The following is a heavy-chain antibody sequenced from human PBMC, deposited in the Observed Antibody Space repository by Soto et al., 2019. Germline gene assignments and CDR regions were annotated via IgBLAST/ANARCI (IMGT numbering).Heavy chain of an antibody. J-gene: IGHJ4*02. CDR3: ARDDSSGYYRKNFDY. CDR2: INPNSGGT. V-gene: IGHV1-2*02. Sequence: ASVKVSCKASGYTFTGYYMHWARQAPGQGLEWMGWINPNSGGTNYAQKFQGRVTMTRDTSISTAYMELSRLRSDDTAVYYCARDDSSGYYRKNFDYWGQGTLVTVSS. D-gene: IGHD3-22*01. CDR1: GYTFTGYY.